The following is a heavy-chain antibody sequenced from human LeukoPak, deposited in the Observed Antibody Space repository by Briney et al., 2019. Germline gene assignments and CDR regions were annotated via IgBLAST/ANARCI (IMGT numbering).Heavy chain of an antibody. V-gene: IGHV3-30*18. CDR2: ISYDGSNK. J-gene: IGHJ3*02. D-gene: IGHD6-19*01. Sequence: GGSLRLSCAASGLTFSSYGMHWVRQAPGKGLEWVAVISYDGSNKYFADSVKGRFTISRDNSKNTLYLQMNSLRAEDTAVYYCAKDSGIAVAATLRAFDIWGQGTMVTVSS. CDR3: AKDSGIAVAATLRAFDI. CDR1: GLTFSSYG.